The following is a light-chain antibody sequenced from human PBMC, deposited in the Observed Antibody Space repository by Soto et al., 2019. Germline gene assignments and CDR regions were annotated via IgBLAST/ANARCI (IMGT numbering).Light chain of an antibody. CDR1: SSNIGAGYD. CDR3: QSYDSSLRVV. J-gene: IGLJ2*01. Sequence: QSVLTQPPSVSGAPGQRVTISCTGSSSNIGAGYDVHWYQQLPGTAPKLFIYGNSNRPSGVPDRFSGYKSGPSASLAITGLQAEDEADYYCQSYDSSLRVVFGGGTQVNVL. CDR2: GNS. V-gene: IGLV1-40*01.